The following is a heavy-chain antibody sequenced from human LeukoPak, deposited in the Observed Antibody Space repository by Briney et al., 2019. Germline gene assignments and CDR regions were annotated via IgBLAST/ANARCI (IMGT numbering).Heavy chain of an antibody. CDR3: ARGRFCDSGNCYLDY. CDR1: GYTFSDHR. CDR2: IKPDGGDR. D-gene: IGHD4-23*01. J-gene: IGHJ4*02. V-gene: IGHV3-7*01. Sequence: TGGSLRLSCAASGYTFSDHRMSWVRQAPGKGLERVANIKPDGGDRYYVDSVKGRFTISRDNAKGSLYLQMNSLRAEDTAVYYCARGRFCDSGNCYLDYWGQGTLVTVSS.